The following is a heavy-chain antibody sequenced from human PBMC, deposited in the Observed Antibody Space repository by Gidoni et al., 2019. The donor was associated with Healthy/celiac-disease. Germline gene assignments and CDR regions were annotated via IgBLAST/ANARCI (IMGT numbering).Heavy chain of an antibody. J-gene: IGHJ4*02. CDR2: IKSKTDGGTT. CDR1: GFTFSNAW. D-gene: IGHD3-10*01. V-gene: IGHV3-15*01. CDR3: TTDPPGRYYGSGSYQLRAYDY. Sequence: EVQLVESGGGLVKPGGSLRLSCAASGFTFSNAWMSWVRQAPGKGLEWVGRIKSKTDGGTTDYAAPVKGRFTISRDDSKNTLYLQMNSLKTEDTAVYYCTTDPPGRYYGSGSYQLRAYDYWGQGTLVTVSS.